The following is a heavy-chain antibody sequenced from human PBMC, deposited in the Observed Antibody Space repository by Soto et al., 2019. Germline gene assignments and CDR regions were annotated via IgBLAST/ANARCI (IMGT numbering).Heavy chain of an antibody. D-gene: IGHD3-3*01. CDR2: ISGSGGST. Sequence: PGGSLRLSCAASGFTFSSCAMNWVRQAPGKGLKWVSAISGSGGSTYYADSVKGRFTISRDNSKNTLYLQMNSLRAEDTAVYYCAKDFSEDDFWSGPDAFDIWGQGTMVTVSS. V-gene: IGHV3-23*01. J-gene: IGHJ3*02. CDR1: GFTFSSCA. CDR3: AKDFSEDDFWSGPDAFDI.